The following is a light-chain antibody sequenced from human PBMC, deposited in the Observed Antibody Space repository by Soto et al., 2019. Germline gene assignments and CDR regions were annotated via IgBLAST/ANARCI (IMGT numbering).Light chain of an antibody. CDR1: SSDIGSYRY. CDR2: EVT. CDR3: SSYTNTITLIV. Sequence: QSALTQPASVSGSPGQSITISCTGTSSDIGSYRYVSWYQQHPGKAPKLLISEVTHRPSGVSNRFSGPKSGNTASLTISGLQAEDEADYYCSSYTNTITLIVFGTGTKVTVL. V-gene: IGLV2-14*01. J-gene: IGLJ1*01.